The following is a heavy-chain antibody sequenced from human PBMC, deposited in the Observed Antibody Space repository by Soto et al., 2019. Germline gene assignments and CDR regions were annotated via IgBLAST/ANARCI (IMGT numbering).Heavy chain of an antibody. J-gene: IGHJ6*02. CDR1: GYGFTSYW. V-gene: IGHV5-51*01. CDR2: IYPSDSDT. CDR3: GSCSYYYFYGMDF. D-gene: IGHD2-2*01. Sequence: GESLKISCKGSGYGFTSYWIGWVRQMPGKGLEWVGIIYPSDSDTRYSPSFQGQVTISADKSISTAYLQWTSLKASDTAMYYCGSCSYYYFYGMDFWGQGTTVTVSS.